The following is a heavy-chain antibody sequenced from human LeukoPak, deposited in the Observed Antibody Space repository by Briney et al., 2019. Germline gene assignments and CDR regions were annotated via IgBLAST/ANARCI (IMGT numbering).Heavy chain of an antibody. J-gene: IGHJ4*02. Sequence: KPSETLSLTCIVSGGSISSYYWSWIRQPPGKGLEWIGEVNLQGSTNYNPSLMGRVAIAVDTSENHISLRLTSVTAADTAVYYCAREGGPYRPLDYSGQGTLVTVSS. CDR2: VNLQGST. CDR1: GGSISSYY. V-gene: IGHV4-34*01. CDR3: AREGGPYRPLDY.